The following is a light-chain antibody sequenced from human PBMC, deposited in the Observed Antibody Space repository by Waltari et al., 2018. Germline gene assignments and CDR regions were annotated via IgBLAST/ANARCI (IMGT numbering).Light chain of an antibody. V-gene: IGLV1-40*01. Sequence: QSVLTQPPSVSGAPGQRVTISCSGSGSNIGAGYDVHWYRQLPGKAPTLLIYGGNTRPPGVSDRFSGSQFDTSASRAIAGLQADEEADYYCQSYDTTLSVVFGGGTKLTVL. CDR1: GSNIGAGYD. J-gene: IGLJ2*01. CDR3: QSYDTTLSVV. CDR2: GGN.